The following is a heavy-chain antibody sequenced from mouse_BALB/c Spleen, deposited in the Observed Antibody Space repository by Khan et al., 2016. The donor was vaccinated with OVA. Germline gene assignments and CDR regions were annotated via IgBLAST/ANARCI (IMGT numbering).Heavy chain of an antibody. CDR2: TNTYTGEP. J-gene: IGHJ4*01. CDR3: ARVGYNGTMDY. Sequence: QIQLVQSGPDLKKPGETVKITCKASGYTFTNYGMNWVKQVPGKGLKWMGWTNTYTGEPTYADDFKGRFAFSLETSASTAYLQINNLKNEDTATYFCARVGYNGTMDYWGQGTSVTVSS. V-gene: IGHV9-3-1*01. D-gene: IGHD2-14*01. CDR1: GYTFTNYG.